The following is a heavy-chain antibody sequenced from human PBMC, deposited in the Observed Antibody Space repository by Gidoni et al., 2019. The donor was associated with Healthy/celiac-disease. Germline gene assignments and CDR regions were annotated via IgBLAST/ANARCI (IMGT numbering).Heavy chain of an antibody. Sequence: EVQLVESGGGLVQPGGSLRLSCAASGFTFSGYWMHWVRQAPGKGLVWVSRINSDGSSTSYADSVKGRFTISRDNAKNTLYLQMNSLRAEDTAVYYCASSKMVQGVIMHWGQGTLVTVSS. D-gene: IGHD3-10*01. CDR3: ASSKMVQGVIMH. V-gene: IGHV3-74*01. CDR2: INSDGSST. J-gene: IGHJ4*02. CDR1: GFTFSGYW.